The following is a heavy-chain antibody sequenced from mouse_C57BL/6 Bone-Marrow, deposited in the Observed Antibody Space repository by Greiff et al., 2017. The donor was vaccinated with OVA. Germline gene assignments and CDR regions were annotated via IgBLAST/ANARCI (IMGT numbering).Heavy chain of an antibody. J-gene: IGHJ2*01. CDR2: IYPGNSDT. V-gene: IGHV1-5*01. D-gene: IGHD1-1*01. Sequence: VQLQQPGAELVKPGASVKMSCKASGYTFTSYWMHWVKQRPGQGLEWIGAIYPGNSDTSYNQKFKGKAKLTAVTSASTAYMELSSLTNEDSAVYYCTRSGKTGYWGQGTTLTVSS. CDR3: TRSGKTGY. CDR1: GYTFTSYW.